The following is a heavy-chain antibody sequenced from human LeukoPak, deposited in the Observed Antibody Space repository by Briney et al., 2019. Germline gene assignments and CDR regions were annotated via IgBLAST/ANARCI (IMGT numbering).Heavy chain of an antibody. J-gene: IGHJ5*02. CDR3: ARHIDRGLAAAEDWFDP. V-gene: IGHV4-34*01. Sequence: SETLSLTCAVYGGSFSGYYWSWIRQPPGNGLEWIGEINHSGSTNYNPSLKSRVTISVDTSKNQFSLKLSSVTAADTAVYYCARHIDRGLAAAEDWFDPWGQGTLVTVSS. D-gene: IGHD6-13*01. CDR1: GGSFSGYY. CDR2: INHSGST.